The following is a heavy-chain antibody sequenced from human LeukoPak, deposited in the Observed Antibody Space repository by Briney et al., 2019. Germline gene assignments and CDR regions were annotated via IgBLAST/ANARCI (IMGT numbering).Heavy chain of an antibody. J-gene: IGHJ5*02. D-gene: IGHD3-3*01. CDR1: GGSISSYY. CDR2: IYYSGST. V-gene: IGHV4-59*08. Sequence: SETLSLTCTVSGGSISSYYWCWIRQPPGKGLEWIGYIYYSGSTNYNPSLKSRVTISVDTSKNQFSLKLSSVTAADTAVYYCARSYYDFWSGLVWFDPWGQGTLDTVSS. CDR3: ARSYYDFWSGLVWFDP.